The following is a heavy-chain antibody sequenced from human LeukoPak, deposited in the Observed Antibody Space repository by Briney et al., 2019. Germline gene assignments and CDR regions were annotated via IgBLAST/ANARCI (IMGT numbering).Heavy chain of an antibody. Sequence: PSETLSLTCTVSGGSISSYYWSWIRQPPGKGLEWIGYIYYSGSTNYNPSLKSRVTISVDTSKNQFSLKLSSVTAADTAVYYCARGRSNGPTVIDYWGQGTLVTVSS. V-gene: IGHV4-59*01. CDR1: GGSISSYY. D-gene: IGHD4-17*01. CDR2: IYYSGST. J-gene: IGHJ4*02. CDR3: ARGRSNGPTVIDY.